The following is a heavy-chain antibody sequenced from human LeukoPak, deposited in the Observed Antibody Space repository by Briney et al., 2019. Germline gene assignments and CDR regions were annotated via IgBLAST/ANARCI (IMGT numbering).Heavy chain of an antibody. Sequence: GGSLRLSCAASGFTFRSFAVNWVRQPPGKGLEWVSAISGSAGSTYYADSVKGRFTISRDSSKNTLYLQMNSLRAGDAAVYYCAKAPVTTSSGAYCYPFDYWSQGTLVTVSS. CDR1: GFTFRSFA. J-gene: IGHJ4*02. CDR2: ISGSAGST. V-gene: IGHV3-23*01. D-gene: IGHD3-22*01. CDR3: AKAPVTTSSGAYCYPFDY.